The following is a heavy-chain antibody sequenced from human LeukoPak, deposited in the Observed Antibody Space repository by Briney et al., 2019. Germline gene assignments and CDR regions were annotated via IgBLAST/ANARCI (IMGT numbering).Heavy chain of an antibody. V-gene: IGHV4-59*01. Sequence: SETLSLTCTVSGGSISTYYWSWIRQPPGKGLEWIGYIYFSGSTNYNPSLKSRVTISVDTSKNQFSLKLSSVTAADTAVYYCARNHSSSVYYYYGMDVWGQGTTVTVSS. CDR1: GGSISTYY. D-gene: IGHD6-6*01. CDR3: ARNHSSSVYYYYGMDV. CDR2: IYFSGST. J-gene: IGHJ6*02.